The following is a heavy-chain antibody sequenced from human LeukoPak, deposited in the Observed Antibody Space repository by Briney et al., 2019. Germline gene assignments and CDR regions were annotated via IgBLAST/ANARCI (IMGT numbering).Heavy chain of an antibody. J-gene: IGHJ3*02. V-gene: IGHV1-69*13. CDR2: IIPIFGTA. CDR3: AVTTGTAASDAFDI. D-gene: IGHD1-1*01. CDR1: GGTFSSYA. Sequence: SVKVACKASGGTFSSYAISWVRQAPGQGLEWMGGIIPIFGTANYAQKFQGRVTITADESTSTAYMELSSLRSEDTAVYYCAVTTGTAASDAFDIWGQGTMVTVSS.